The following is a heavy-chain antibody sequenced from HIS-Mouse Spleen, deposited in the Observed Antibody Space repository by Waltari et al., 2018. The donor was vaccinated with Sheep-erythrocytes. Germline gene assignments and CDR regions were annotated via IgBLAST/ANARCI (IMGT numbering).Heavy chain of an antibody. V-gene: IGHV1-2*02. CDR1: GYTFTGYY. Sequence: QVQLVQSGAEVKKPGASVKVSCKASGYTFTGYYMHWVRPAPGQGLEWMGWINPTSGGTNYGQKFQGRVTMTRDTSISTAYMELSRLRSDDTAVYYCARDPYGDYVDYWGQGTLVTVSS. J-gene: IGHJ4*02. D-gene: IGHD4-17*01. CDR2: INPTSGGT. CDR3: ARDPYGDYVDY.